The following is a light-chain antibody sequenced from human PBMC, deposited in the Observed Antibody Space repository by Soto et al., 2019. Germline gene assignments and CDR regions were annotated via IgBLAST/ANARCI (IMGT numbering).Light chain of an antibody. CDR3: AAWDDSLNGSV. CDR2: SNN. CDR1: TSTIGSNT. Sequence: QSVLTQPPSASGTPGQGATIPCPGTTSTIGSNTVNWYQQLPGTAPKLLIYSNNQRPSGVPDRFSGSKSGTSASLAISGLQSEDEADYYCAAWDDSLNGSVFGGGTKVTVL. J-gene: IGLJ3*02. V-gene: IGLV1-44*01.